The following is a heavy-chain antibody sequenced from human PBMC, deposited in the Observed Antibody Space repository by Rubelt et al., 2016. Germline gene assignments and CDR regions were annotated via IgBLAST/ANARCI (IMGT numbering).Heavy chain of an antibody. V-gene: IGHV3-21*01. CDR3: ASAPDYGDYVNHVFDY. CDR2: ISSSSSYI. CDR1: GFTFSSYS. D-gene: IGHD4-17*01. J-gene: IGHJ4*02. Sequence: GFTFSSYSMNWVRQAPGKGLEWVSSISSSSSYIYYADSVKGRLTISRDNAKNSLYLQMNSLRAEDTAVYYCASAPDYGDYVNHVFDYWGQGTLVTVSS.